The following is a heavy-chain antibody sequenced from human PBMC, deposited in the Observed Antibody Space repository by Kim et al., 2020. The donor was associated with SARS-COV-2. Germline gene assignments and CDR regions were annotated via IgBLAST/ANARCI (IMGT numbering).Heavy chain of an antibody. D-gene: IGHD3-9*01. J-gene: IGHJ6*02. CDR2: INPSGGST. CDR3: ARDRVGVLRYFDWRGFDYYGMDV. CDR1: GYTFTSYY. Sequence: ASVKVSCKASGYTFTSYYMHWVRQAPGQGLEWMGIINPSGGSTSYAQKFQGRVTMTRDTSTSTVYMELSSLRSEDTAVYYCARDRVGVLRYFDWRGFDYYGMDVWGQGTTVTVSS. V-gene: IGHV1-46*01.